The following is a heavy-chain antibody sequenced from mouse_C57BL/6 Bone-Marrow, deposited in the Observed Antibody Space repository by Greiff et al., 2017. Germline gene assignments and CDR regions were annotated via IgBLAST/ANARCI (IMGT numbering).Heavy chain of an antibody. CDR1: GYTFTSYG. Sequence: QVQLKQSGAELARPGASVKLSCKASGYTFTSYGISWVKQRTGQGLEWIGEIYPRSGNTYYNEKFKGKATLTADKSSSTAYMELRSLTSEGSAVYFCARGGYYWFAYWGQGTLVTVSA. D-gene: IGHD2-3*01. CDR3: ARGGYYWFAY. J-gene: IGHJ3*01. V-gene: IGHV1-81*01. CDR2: IYPRSGNT.